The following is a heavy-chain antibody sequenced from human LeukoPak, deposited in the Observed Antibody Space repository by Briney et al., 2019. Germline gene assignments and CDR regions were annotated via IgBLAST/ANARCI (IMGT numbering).Heavy chain of an antibody. CDR1: GFTLSSYN. CDR2: ISSSGSAI. V-gene: IGHV3-48*03. CDR3: EREGIVNTPMDPFDY. J-gene: IGHJ4*02. Sequence: PGGSLRPSRAASGFTLSSYNMNCVRRAPGEGLEWVSYISSSGSAIYYAHPAEGRFPISRANAKNSLFLQMNLLRVDDPPFNYWEREGIVNTPMDPFDYWGQGTLVTVSS. D-gene: IGHD5-18*01.